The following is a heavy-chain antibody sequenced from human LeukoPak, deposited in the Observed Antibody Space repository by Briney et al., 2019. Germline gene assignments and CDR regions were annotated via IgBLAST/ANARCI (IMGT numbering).Heavy chain of an antibody. Sequence: RGSLRLSCAASGFTFSSYGMHWVRQAPGKGLEWVVVISYDGSNKYYADSVKGRFTISRDNSKNTLYLQMNSLRSEDTAVYYCARVRGSGYYYDGVDYWGQGTLVTVSS. CDR3: ARVRGSGYYYDGVDY. J-gene: IGHJ4*02. V-gene: IGHV3-30*03. CDR1: GFTFSSYG. D-gene: IGHD3-22*01. CDR2: ISYDGSNK.